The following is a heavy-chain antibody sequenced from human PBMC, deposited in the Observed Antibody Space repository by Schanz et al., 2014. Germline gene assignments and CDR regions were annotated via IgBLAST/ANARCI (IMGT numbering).Heavy chain of an antibody. J-gene: IGHJ6*02. D-gene: IGHD1-26*01. CDR1: GYTLTVFG. Sequence: QVQLVQSGAEVKKPGASVKVSCKASGYTLTVFGVSWVRQAPGQGREWMGWISAYSGNSKYAQKLQGRVTMTTDTSTNTAYMELRSLTSDDTAVYYCARFNSGSHSPPYYYYGMDVWGQGTTVTVSS. V-gene: IGHV1-18*01. CDR3: ARFNSGSHSPPYYYYGMDV. CDR2: ISAYSGNS.